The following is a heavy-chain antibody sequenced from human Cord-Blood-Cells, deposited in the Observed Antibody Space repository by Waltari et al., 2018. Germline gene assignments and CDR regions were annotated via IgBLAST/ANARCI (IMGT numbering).Heavy chain of an antibody. Sequence: EVQLVESGGGLVKPGGSLRLACAASGFTFSSYSRNWVRQAPGKGLDGVSSISSSSSYIYYADSVKGRFTISRDNAKNSLYLQMNSLRAEDTAVYYCARDSTMVTDYWGQGTLVTVSS. D-gene: IGHD3-10*01. J-gene: IGHJ4*02. CDR3: ARDSTMVTDY. V-gene: IGHV3-21*01. CDR2: ISSSSSYI. CDR1: GFTFSSYS.